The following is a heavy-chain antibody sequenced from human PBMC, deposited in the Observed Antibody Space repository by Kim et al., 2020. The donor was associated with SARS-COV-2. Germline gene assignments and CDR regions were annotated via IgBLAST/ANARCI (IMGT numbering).Heavy chain of an antibody. CDR1: GYTFTSYD. CDR3: ARDYDFWSGYSRDGMDV. J-gene: IGHJ6*02. CDR2: MNPNSGNT. Sequence: ASVKVSCKASGYTFTSYDINWVRQATGQGLEWMGWMNPNSGNTGYAQKFQGRVTMTRNTSISTAYMELSSLRSEDTAVYYCARDYDFWSGYSRDGMDVWGQGTTVTVSS. D-gene: IGHD3-3*01. V-gene: IGHV1-8*01.